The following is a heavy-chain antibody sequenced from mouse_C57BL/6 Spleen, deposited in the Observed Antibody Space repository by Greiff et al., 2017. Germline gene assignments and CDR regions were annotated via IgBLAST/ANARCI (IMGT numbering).Heavy chain of an antibody. D-gene: IGHD1-1*01. CDR1: GYTFTSYW. V-gene: IGHV1-69*01. CDR2: IDPSDSST. J-gene: IGHJ4*01. CDR3: ARWGTTVGYAKEY. Sequence: QVQLKQPGAELVMPGASVKLSCKASGYTFTSYWMHWVKQRPGQGLEWIGEIDPSDSSTNYNQKFKGKSTLTVDKSSSTAYLQLSCLTSEDSAVYDCARWGTTVGYAKEYWGQGTSVTGSS.